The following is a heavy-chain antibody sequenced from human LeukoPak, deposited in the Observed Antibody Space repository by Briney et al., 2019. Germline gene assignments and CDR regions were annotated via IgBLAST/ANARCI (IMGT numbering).Heavy chain of an antibody. CDR1: GYSFTSYW. V-gene: IGHV5-51*01. Sequence: PGESLKISCKGSGYSFTSYWIGWVRQMPGKGLEWMGIIYPGDSDTRYSPSFQGQVTISADKSISTAYLQWSSLKASDTAMYYCARLPPRYISSWYLSHFDYWGQGTLVTVSS. CDR2: IYPGDSDT. D-gene: IGHD6-13*01. CDR3: ARLPPRYISSWYLSHFDY. J-gene: IGHJ4*02.